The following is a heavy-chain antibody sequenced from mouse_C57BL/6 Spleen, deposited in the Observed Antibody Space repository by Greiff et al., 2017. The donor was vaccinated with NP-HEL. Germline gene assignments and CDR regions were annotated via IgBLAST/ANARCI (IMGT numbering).Heavy chain of an antibody. CDR2: ISSGSSTI. CDR1: GFTFSDYG. Sequence: VQLKESGGGLVKPGGSLKLSCAASGFTFSDYGMHWVRQAPEKGLEWVAYISSGSSTIYYADTVKGRFTISRDNAKNTLFLQMTSLRSEDTAMYYCAKAYDYEGYYYAMDYWGQGTSVTVSS. D-gene: IGHD2-4*01. V-gene: IGHV5-17*01. J-gene: IGHJ4*01. CDR3: AKAYDYEGYYYAMDY.